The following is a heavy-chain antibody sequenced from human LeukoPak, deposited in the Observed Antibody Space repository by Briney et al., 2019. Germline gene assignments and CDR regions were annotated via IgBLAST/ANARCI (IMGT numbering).Heavy chain of an antibody. J-gene: IGHJ4*02. V-gene: IGHV3-7*03. CDR3: AKEGRSLQTY. CDR2: IKEDGTET. Sequence: GGSLRLSCAASGFMFSSNWMSWVRLAPGKGLEWVANIKEDGTETYYVDSVKGRFTISRDNAKNPLYLQMNSLRVEDTAVYYCAKEGRSLQTYWGQGTLVTVSS. CDR1: GFMFSSNW. D-gene: IGHD5-24*01.